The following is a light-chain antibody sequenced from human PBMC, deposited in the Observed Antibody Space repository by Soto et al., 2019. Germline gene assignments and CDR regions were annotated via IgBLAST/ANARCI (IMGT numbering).Light chain of an antibody. V-gene: IGKV1-8*01. J-gene: IGKJ5*01. CDR2: AAS. CDR1: QGISSY. CDR3: QQTYSTLSIT. Sequence: AIRMTQSPSSLSASTGDRVTITCRASQGISSYLAWYQQKPGKAPKLLIYAASSLQSGVPSRFSGSGSGTDFTLTISSLQPEDFATYFCQQTYSTLSITFGQGTLLEI.